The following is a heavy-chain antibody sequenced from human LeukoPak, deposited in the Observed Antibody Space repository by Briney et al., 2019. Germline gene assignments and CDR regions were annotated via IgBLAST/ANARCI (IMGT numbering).Heavy chain of an antibody. Sequence: ASVKVSCKASGGTFSSYAISWVRQAPGQGLEWMGWISASTGITKYAHKVQDRVTMTTDTSTSTAYMDLRSLTPDDTAVYYCANRVDYGAYYGMDVWGQGTTVTVSS. D-gene: IGHD4-17*01. J-gene: IGHJ6*02. CDR1: GGTFSSYA. CDR2: ISASTGIT. CDR3: ANRVDYGAYYGMDV. V-gene: IGHV1-18*01.